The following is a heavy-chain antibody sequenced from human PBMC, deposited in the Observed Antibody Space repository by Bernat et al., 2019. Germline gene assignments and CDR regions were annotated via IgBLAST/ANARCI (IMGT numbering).Heavy chain of an antibody. D-gene: IGHD6-6*01. J-gene: IGHJ6*02. Sequence: QVQLVQSGAEVKKPGASVKVSCKASGYTFTGHYLHWVRQAPGQGLEWMGWINPYSGGKNYAQKFQGWVTMTRDKSISTDYMELSRLGADDAAVDYCARRDGRGSSGYGMDVWGQGTTVTVSS. V-gene: IGHV1-2*04. CDR3: ARRDGRGSSGYGMDV. CDR2: INPYSGGK. CDR1: GYTFTGHY.